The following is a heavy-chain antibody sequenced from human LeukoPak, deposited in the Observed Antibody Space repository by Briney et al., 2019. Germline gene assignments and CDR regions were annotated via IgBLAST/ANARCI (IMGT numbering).Heavy chain of an antibody. D-gene: IGHD2-8*01. CDR1: GFTFTSYW. J-gene: IGHJ4*02. CDR3: ARDNGF. Sequence: GGSLRLSCAASGFTFTSYWMNWGRRAPGKGLEWVANIKEDGSEKYYVDSVKGRFTISRDNAKNSVYLQMNSLRAEDTAVYYCARDNGFWGQGTLVTVSS. V-gene: IGHV3-7*03. CDR2: IKEDGSEK.